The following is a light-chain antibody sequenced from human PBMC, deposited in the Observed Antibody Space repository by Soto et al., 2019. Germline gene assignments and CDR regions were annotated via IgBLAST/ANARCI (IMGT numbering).Light chain of an antibody. CDR3: AAWDDSLSGNV. J-gene: IGLJ1*01. Sequence: QSVLTQPPSASGTPGGRVTISCSGSSSNIGTNTVNWYQQLPGTAPKLLIYSNNQRPSGVPDRFSGSKSGTSASLAISGLQSEDEADYYCAAWDDSLSGNVFGTGTKVTVL. V-gene: IGLV1-44*01. CDR2: SNN. CDR1: SSNIGTNT.